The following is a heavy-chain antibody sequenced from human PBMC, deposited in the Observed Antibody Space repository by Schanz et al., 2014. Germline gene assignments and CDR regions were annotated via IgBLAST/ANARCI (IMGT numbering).Heavy chain of an antibody. CDR3: ARGFLASGGKTFDC. Sequence: QVLLVQSGAEVKQPGASVKVSCKASGYTFTAYFIHWVRQAPGQGLEWMGRINPNTGGTNFAQKFQGRVTMTRDTSITTAYMDLSGLTSDDTAVYYCARGFLASGGKTFDCWGQGTLVTVSS. CDR1: GYTFTAYF. J-gene: IGHJ4*02. D-gene: IGHD1-26*01. CDR2: INPNTGGT. V-gene: IGHV1-2*06.